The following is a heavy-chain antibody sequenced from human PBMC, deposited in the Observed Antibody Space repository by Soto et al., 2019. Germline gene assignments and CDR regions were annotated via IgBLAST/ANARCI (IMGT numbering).Heavy chain of an antibody. D-gene: IGHD1-26*01. CDR3: ASSAGSGSSYKGVFAI. V-gene: IGHV4-61*01. Sequence: SETLSLTCTVSGGSVSSGSYYWSWIRQPPGKGLEWIGYIYYSGSTNYNPSLKSRVTISVDTSKNQFSLKLSSVTAADTAVYYCASSAGSGSSYKGVFAIWGQGTMVTVSS. CDR1: GGSVSSGSYY. J-gene: IGHJ3*02. CDR2: IYYSGST.